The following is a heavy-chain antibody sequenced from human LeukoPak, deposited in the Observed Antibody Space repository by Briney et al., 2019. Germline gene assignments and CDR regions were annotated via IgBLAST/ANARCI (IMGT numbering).Heavy chain of an antibody. V-gene: IGHV3-11*01. J-gene: IGHJ4*02. D-gene: IGHD5/OR15-5a*01. CDR3: ARTPVSTLVTFFDY. Sequence: PGGSLRLSCAASGFTGSDHYMSWMRQAPGKGLEGVSYSTKSGSASSISYADSVRGRFIISRDNAKNSLYLQMDSLRAEDTAVYYCARTPVSTLVTFFDYWGQGTPVTVSS. CDR2: STKSGSASSI. CDR1: GFTGSDHY.